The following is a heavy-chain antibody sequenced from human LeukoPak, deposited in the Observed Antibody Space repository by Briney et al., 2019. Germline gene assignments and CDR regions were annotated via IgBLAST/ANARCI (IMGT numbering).Heavy chain of an antibody. CDR3: ARAYGDYYYYMDV. J-gene: IGHJ6*03. V-gene: IGHV3-48*03. CDR2: ISSSGSTI. CDR1: GFTFSSYE. D-gene: IGHD3-16*01. Sequence: GGSLRLSCAASGFTFSSYEMNWVRQAPGKGLEWVSYISSSGSTIYYADSVKGRFTISRDNAKNSLYLQMNSLRAEDTAVYYCARAYGDYYYYMDVWGKGTTVTVSS.